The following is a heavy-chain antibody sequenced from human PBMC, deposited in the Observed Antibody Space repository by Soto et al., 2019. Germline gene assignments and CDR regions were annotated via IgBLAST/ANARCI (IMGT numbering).Heavy chain of an antibody. CDR2: IIPIFGTA. V-gene: IGHV1-69*12. D-gene: IGHD2-21*02. CDR1: GGTFSSYA. CDR3: ASTYCGGVCSSSYYYGMDV. Sequence: QVQLVQSGAEVKKPGSSVKVSCKASGGTFSSYAISWVRQAPGQGLEWMGGIIPIFGTANYAQKFQGRVTITADESTSTAYMELSSLRSEDTAVYYCASTYCGGVCSSSYYYGMDVWGQGTTVTVSS. J-gene: IGHJ6*02.